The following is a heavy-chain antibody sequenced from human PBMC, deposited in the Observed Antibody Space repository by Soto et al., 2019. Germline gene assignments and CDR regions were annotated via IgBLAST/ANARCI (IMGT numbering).Heavy chain of an antibody. Sequence: QVQLVQSGAEVKKPGASVKVSFKASGYTFTSYGLSWVRQAPGPGLEWMGWIIAYNGNTNYAQKLQDRVTMTTDTSTSTAYMELRSVRSDDTAVYYCASPTQQLDPPPYYYYYGRDVWGQGTTVTVSS. CDR1: GYTFTSYG. V-gene: IGHV1-18*04. CDR2: IIAYNGNT. D-gene: IGHD6-6*01. CDR3: ASPTQQLDPPPYYYYYGRDV. J-gene: IGHJ6*02.